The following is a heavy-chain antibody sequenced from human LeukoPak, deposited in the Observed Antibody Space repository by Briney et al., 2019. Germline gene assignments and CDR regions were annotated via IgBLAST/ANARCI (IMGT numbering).Heavy chain of an antibody. CDR1: GGSISSYY. D-gene: IGHD3-10*01. Sequence: SETLSLTCTVSGGSISSYYWSWIREPPGKGREWIGYIYYSGSSNYNPSLKSRVTISVDTSKNQFSLKLSSVTAADTAVYYCASFNYYGSGSLDYWGQGTLVTVSS. CDR2: IYYSGSS. V-gene: IGHV4-59*08. J-gene: IGHJ4*02. CDR3: ASFNYYGSGSLDY.